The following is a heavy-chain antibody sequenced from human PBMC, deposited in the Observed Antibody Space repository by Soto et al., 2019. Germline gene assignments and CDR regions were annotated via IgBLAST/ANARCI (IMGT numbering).Heavy chain of an antibody. CDR2: IIPILGIA. CDR3: AREDRDRETGLVPAAIDGMDV. V-gene: IGHV1-69*13. J-gene: IGHJ6*02. D-gene: IGHD2-2*01. CDR1: GGTFSRYS. Sequence: SVKVSCKASGGTFSRYSITWVRQAPGHGLEWIGRIIPILGIASYAQKFQGRVTITADESTSTAYMELSSPRSDDTAVYYCAREDRDRETGLVPAAIDGMDVWGQ.